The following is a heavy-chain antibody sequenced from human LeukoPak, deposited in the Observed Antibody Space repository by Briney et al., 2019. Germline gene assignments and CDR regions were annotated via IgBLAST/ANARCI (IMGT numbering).Heavy chain of an antibody. Sequence: SETLSLTRSISSGSITTYYWSWIRQPPGKGLEWIGYVYYSGSTTYNPSLQSRVTMSADTSKNQFSLKLSSVTAADTAVYYCAGSDGYNSFDFWGQGTLVTVSS. CDR3: AGSDGYNSFDF. CDR2: VYYSGST. V-gene: IGHV4-59*01. D-gene: IGHD5-24*01. J-gene: IGHJ4*02. CDR1: SGSITTYY.